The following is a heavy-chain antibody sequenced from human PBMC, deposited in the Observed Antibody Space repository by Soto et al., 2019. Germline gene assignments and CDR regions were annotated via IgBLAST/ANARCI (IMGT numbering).Heavy chain of an antibody. D-gene: IGHD2-8*01. J-gene: IGHJ4*02. CDR1: GGSISSSNW. Sequence: SETLSLTCAVSGGSISSSNWWSWVRQPPGKGLEWIGEIHPSGNTNYNPSLKSRVTISVDTSKNQFSLKLSSVTAADTAVYYCARRYAGNFDYWGQGTLVTVSS. CDR3: ARRYAGNFDY. CDR2: IHPSGNT. V-gene: IGHV4-4*02.